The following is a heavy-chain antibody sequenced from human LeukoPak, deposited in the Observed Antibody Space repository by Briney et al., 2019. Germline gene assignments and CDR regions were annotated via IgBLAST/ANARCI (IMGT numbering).Heavy chain of an antibody. Sequence: GGSLRLSCAASGFTFSSYAMHWVRQAPGKGLEWVAVISYDRSNKYYADSVKGRFTISRDNSKNTLFLQMSSLRAEDTAVYYCARGQEYYYDSSAYSKFDYWGRGTLVTVSS. J-gene: IGHJ4*02. CDR1: GFTFSSYA. D-gene: IGHD3-22*01. CDR2: ISYDRSNK. CDR3: ARGQEYYYDSSAYSKFDY. V-gene: IGHV3-30*04.